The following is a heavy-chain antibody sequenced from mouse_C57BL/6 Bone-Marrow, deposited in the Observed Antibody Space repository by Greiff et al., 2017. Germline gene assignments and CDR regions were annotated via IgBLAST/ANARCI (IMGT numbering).Heavy chain of an antibody. CDR1: GYTFTSYG. CDR3: ALLYHGSSPYYCDF. J-gene: IGHJ2*02. V-gene: IGHV1-81*01. CDR2: IYPRSGNT. D-gene: IGHD1-1*01. Sequence: VQLQQSGAELARPGASVKLSCKASGYTFTSYGISWVKQRTGQGLEWIGEIYPRSGNTYYNEQFKGTATLTADKSSSTAYMEHRSLTSEDSAVYCSALLYHGSSPYYCDFWGQDTSLTVSS.